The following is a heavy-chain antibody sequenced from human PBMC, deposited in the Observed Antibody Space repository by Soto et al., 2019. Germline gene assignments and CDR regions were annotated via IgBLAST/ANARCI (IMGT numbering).Heavy chain of an antibody. V-gene: IGHV3-23*01. Sequence: EVQLLESGGGLVQPGGSLRLSCAASGFTFSSYTRSWVRQAPGKGLEWVSGISATGGSTYYADSVKGRFTFSRDNSKNTLYLQMNSLRAEDTAVYYCAKGFIRDCGGDCTVDTWGQGTLVTVSS. J-gene: IGHJ5*02. CDR2: ISATGGST. CDR1: GFTFSSYT. D-gene: IGHD2-21*02. CDR3: AKGFIRDCGGDCTVDT.